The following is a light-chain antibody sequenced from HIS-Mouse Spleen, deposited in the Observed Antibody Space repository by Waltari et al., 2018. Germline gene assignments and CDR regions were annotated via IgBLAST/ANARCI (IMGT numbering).Light chain of an antibody. CDR3: YSTDSSGNHRV. Sequence: SYELTQPPSVSVSPGQTARITCSGDALTKKYAYLSQQKSGQAPVLVIYEDSKRPSGIPERFSGSSSGTMATLTISGAQVEDEADYYCYSTDSSGNHRVFGGGTKLTVL. J-gene: IGLJ2*01. V-gene: IGLV3-10*01. CDR2: EDS. CDR1: ALTKKY.